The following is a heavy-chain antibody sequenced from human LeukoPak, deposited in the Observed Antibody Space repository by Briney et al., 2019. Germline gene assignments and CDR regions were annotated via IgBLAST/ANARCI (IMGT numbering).Heavy chain of an antibody. J-gene: IGHJ3*02. CDR1: GFTFGSFA. D-gene: IGHD3-9*01. CDR3: AKGGNYDILTGYFVPIAFDI. Sequence: GGSLRLSCEASGFTFGSFAMSWVRQAPGKGLEWVSAISGSGGSTYYADSVKGRFTISRDNSKNTLYLQMNSLRAEDTAVYYCAKGGNYDILTGYFVPIAFDIWGQGTMVTVSS. CDR2: ISGSGGST. V-gene: IGHV3-23*01.